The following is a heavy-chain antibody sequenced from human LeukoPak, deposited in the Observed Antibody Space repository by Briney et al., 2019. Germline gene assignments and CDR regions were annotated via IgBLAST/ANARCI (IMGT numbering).Heavy chain of an antibody. D-gene: IGHD6-13*01. CDR3: APIFRYSSSSIRFDY. Sequence: ASVKVSCKVSGYTLTELSMHWVRQAPGKGLEWMGGFDPEDGETIYARKFQGRVTMTEDTSTDTAYMELSSLRSEDTAVYYCAPIFRYSSSSIRFDYWGQGTLVTVSS. CDR2: FDPEDGET. V-gene: IGHV1-24*01. J-gene: IGHJ4*02. CDR1: GYTLTELS.